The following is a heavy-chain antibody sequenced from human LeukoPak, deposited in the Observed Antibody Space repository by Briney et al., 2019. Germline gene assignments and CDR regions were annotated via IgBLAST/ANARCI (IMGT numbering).Heavy chain of an antibody. D-gene: IGHD3-10*01. J-gene: IGHJ4*02. V-gene: IGHV4-34*01. CDR2: IHHSKGT. CDR3: VRATAAGSGRAFDY. CDR1: GEPISDYY. Sequence: SETLPLTCAVYGEPISDYYWTLIRQFPEKGLQWFGEIHHSKGTNYNPSLKSRLTMSVDRSKNQFSLKLSSVTAADTAIYYCVRATAAGSGRAFDYWAQGSLVPVSS.